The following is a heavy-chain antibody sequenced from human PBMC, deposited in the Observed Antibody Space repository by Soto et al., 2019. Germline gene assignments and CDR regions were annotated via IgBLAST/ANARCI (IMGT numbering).Heavy chain of an antibody. CDR1: GFTFSSYA. D-gene: IGHD6-6*01. V-gene: IGHV3-23*01. CDR3: AKGEAARPWYYYYYMDV. J-gene: IGHJ6*03. CDR2: ISGSGGST. Sequence: GGSLRLSCAASGFTFSSYAMSWVRQAPGKGLEWVSAISGSGGSTYYADSVKGRFTISRDNSKNTLYLQMNGLGAEDTAVYYCAKGEAARPWYYYYYMDVWGKGTTVTVSS.